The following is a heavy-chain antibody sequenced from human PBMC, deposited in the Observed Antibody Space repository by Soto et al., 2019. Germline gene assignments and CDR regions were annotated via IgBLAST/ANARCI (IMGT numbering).Heavy chain of an antibody. Sequence: ASVKVSCKASGYIFSNYAVHRVRQAPGQRLEWMGWINAGNGNIRYSQKFQGRVTITRDTSASTAYMELSSLRSEDTAVYYCARDRTTSSTRQFDYWGQGTLVTVSS. V-gene: IGHV1-3*01. D-gene: IGHD4-17*01. CDR2: INAGNGNI. CDR1: GYIFSNYA. CDR3: ARDRTTSSTRQFDY. J-gene: IGHJ4*02.